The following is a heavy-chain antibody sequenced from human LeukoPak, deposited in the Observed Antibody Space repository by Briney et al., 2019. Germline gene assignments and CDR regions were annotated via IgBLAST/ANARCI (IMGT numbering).Heavy chain of an antibody. CDR1: GYTFTSYA. Sequence: ASVKVSCKASGYTFTSYAMHWVRQAPGQRLEWMGWINAGNGNTKYSQKFQGRVTITRDTSASTAYMELSSLRSEDTAVYYCARVGSGSYGPTKAFDIWGQGTMVTVSS. D-gene: IGHD1-26*01. J-gene: IGHJ3*02. V-gene: IGHV1-3*01. CDR3: ARVGSGSYGPTKAFDI. CDR2: INAGNGNT.